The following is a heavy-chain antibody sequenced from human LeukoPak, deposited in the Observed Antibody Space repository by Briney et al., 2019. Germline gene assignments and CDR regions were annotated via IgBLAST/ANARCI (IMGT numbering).Heavy chain of an antibody. J-gene: IGHJ4*02. Sequence: EASVKVSCKASGYTFTGYFIHWVRQAPGQGLEWMGWINPNNGGTNYAQKFQGRVTMTRDTSISTAYMELSRLRSDDTAVYYCARDLKYYGSGSYYYFDYWGQGTLVTVSS. CDR2: INPNNGGT. CDR1: GYTFTGYF. V-gene: IGHV1-2*02. D-gene: IGHD3-10*01. CDR3: ARDLKYYGSGSYYYFDY.